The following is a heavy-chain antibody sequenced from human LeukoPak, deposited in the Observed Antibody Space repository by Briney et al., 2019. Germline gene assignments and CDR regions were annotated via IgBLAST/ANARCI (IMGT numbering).Heavy chain of an antibody. CDR2: ISGSGGST. D-gene: IGHD1-26*01. CDR1: GFTFSSYA. Sequence: GGSLRLSCAASGFTFSSYAMSWVRQAPGKGLEWVSAISGSGGSTYYADSVKGRFTISRDNSKNTLYLQMNSLRAEDTAVYYCAKDLYSGSNCDLDYWGQGTLVTVSS. CDR3: AKDLYSGSNCDLDY. J-gene: IGHJ4*02. V-gene: IGHV3-23*01.